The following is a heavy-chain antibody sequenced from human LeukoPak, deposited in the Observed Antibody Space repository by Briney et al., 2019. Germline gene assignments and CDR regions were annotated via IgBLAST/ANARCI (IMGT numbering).Heavy chain of an antibody. D-gene: IGHD1-14*01. CDR1: GGTFSSYA. CDR2: IIPILGIV. CDR3: ARARGTDAFDI. V-gene: IGHV1-69*04. J-gene: IGHJ3*02. Sequence: SVKVSCKASGGTFSSYAISWVRQAPGQGLEWMGRIIPILGIVNYAQKFQGRVTITADKSTSTAYMELSSLRSEDTAVYYCARARGTDAFDIWGQGTMVTVSS.